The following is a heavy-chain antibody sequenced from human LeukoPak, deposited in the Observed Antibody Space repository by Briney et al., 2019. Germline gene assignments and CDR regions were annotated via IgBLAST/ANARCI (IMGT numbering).Heavy chain of an antibody. V-gene: IGHV4-34*01. CDR3: ARGRFGYCSSTSCPRFDY. D-gene: IGHD2-2*03. Sequence: PSETLSLTCAVYGGSFSGYYWSWIRQHPGKGLEWIGEINHSGGTNYNPSLKSRVTISVDTSKNQFSLKLSSVTAADTAVYYCARGRFGYCSSTSCPRFDYWGQGTLVTVSS. CDR2: INHSGGT. CDR1: GGSFSGYY. J-gene: IGHJ4*02.